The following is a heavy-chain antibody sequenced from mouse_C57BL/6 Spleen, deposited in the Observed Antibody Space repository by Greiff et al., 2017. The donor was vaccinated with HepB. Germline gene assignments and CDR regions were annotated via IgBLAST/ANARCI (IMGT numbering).Heavy chain of an antibody. Sequence: VQLQQPGAELVMPGASVKLSCKASGYTFTSYWMHWVKQRPGQGLEWIGEIDPSDSYTNYNQKFKGKSTLTVDKSSSTAYMQLSSLTSEDSAVYYCARATVLDVWGTGTTVTVSS. CDR1: GYTFTSYW. J-gene: IGHJ1*03. D-gene: IGHD1-1*01. CDR2: IDPSDSYT. V-gene: IGHV1-69*01. CDR3: ARATVLDV.